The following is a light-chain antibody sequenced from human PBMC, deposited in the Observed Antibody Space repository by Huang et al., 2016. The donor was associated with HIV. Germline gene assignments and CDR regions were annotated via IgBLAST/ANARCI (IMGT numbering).Light chain of an antibody. CDR2: DAS. Sequence: IVLTQSPATLSLSPGGRATLSCKASKSIKNYLAWYQQKPGQAPRLLIYDASTRATGTPARFSGSGSGTDFTLTISSLEPEDFAVYYCQQRGTWLLTFGQGTRLEMK. J-gene: IGKJ5*01. V-gene: IGKV3-11*01. CDR1: KSIKNY. CDR3: QQRGTWLLT.